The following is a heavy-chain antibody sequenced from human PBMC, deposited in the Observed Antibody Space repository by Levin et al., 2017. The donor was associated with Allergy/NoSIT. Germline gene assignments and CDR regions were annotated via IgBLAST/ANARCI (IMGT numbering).Heavy chain of an antibody. CDR1: GGSFSGYY. Sequence: TSETLSLTCAVYGGSFSGYYWSWIRQPPGKGLEWIAEISHSGNTDYNPSLKSRITISVDTSRYQFSLSLKSLTAADTAVYYCAHGGGLSRVPRYWGQGTLVTVSS. CDR2: ISHSGNT. J-gene: IGHJ4*02. D-gene: IGHD3-16*01. CDR3: AHGGGLSRVPRY. V-gene: IGHV4-34*01.